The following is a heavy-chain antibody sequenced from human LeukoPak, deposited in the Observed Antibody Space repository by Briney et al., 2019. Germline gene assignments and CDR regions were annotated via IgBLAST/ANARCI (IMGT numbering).Heavy chain of an antibody. CDR2: IYYTGRT. Sequence: PSETLSLTCSISGDYISSSSYYWGWIRQPPGKGLEWIGNIYYTGRTYYNPSLKSRVSESIDTSRNEFSLKLSSVTAADTAVYYCVRLYYYDASDPPLWGQGTLVIVSS. CDR3: VRLYYYDASDPPL. J-gene: IGHJ4*02. CDR1: GDYISSSSYY. V-gene: IGHV4-39*01. D-gene: IGHD3-22*01.